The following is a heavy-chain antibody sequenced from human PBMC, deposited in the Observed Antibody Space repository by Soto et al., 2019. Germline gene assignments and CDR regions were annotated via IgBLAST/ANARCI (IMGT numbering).Heavy chain of an antibody. J-gene: IGHJ4*02. CDR3: SRESVLWFGVLPPSHIDY. D-gene: IGHD3-10*01. V-gene: IGHV1-18*01. Sequence: ASVQVSWKASAYTFTTYGISCVRQAPGQGLVWMGWSSANNSNTYYAEKPQGRVTMTTVTSTSTAYMELRSLRSDDTAVYYCSRESVLWFGVLPPSHIDYWGQGTLVTVSS. CDR1: AYTFTTYG. CDR2: SSANNSNT.